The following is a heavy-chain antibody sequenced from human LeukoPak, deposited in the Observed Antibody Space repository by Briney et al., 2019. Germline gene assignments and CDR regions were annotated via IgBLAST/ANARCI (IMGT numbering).Heavy chain of an antibody. V-gene: IGHV3-30*02. CDR1: GFTFSSYG. D-gene: IGHD3-9*01. Sequence: GGSLRLSCAASGFTFSSYGMHWVRQAPGKGLEWVSFIRYDGSNKYYADSVKGRFTISRDNSKNTLYLQMNSLRAEDTAVYYCARVPLRYFDWLSYFDYWGQGTLVTVSS. J-gene: IGHJ4*02. CDR3: ARVPLRYFDWLSYFDY. CDR2: IRYDGSNK.